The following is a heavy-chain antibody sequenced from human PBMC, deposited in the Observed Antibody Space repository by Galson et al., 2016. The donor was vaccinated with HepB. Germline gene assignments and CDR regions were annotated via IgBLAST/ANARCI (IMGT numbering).Heavy chain of an antibody. D-gene: IGHD6-19*01. CDR2: IWNDGRNQ. CDR3: ARDRGYRSRWLQWQIDF. V-gene: IGHV3-33*01. J-gene: IGHJ4*02. Sequence: SLRLSCAASGFSLGTYGMHWVRQAPGKGLEWVAVIWNDGRNQYYADSVKGRFTISGDNSKNTLYVQMNSLRAEDTAVYYCARDRGYRSRWLQWQIDFWGQGTLVTVSS. CDR1: GFSLGTYG.